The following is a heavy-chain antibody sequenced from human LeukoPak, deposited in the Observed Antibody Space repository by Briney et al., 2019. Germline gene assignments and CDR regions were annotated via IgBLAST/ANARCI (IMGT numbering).Heavy chain of an antibody. CDR1: GFTFSTSG. V-gene: IGHV3-23*01. J-gene: IGHJ4*02. CDR3: AKAGIYDYVWGSYLVD. CDR2: ITGSGGST. D-gene: IGHD3-16*01. Sequence: PGGTLRLSCAASGFTFSTSGMSWVRQAPGKGLERVSTITGSGGSTYYADSVKGRFTISRDNSKNTLYLQMNSLRAEDTAVYYCAKAGIYDYVWGSYLVDWGQGILVTVSS.